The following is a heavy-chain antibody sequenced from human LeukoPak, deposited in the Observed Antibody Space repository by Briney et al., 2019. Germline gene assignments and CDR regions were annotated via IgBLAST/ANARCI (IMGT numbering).Heavy chain of an antibody. V-gene: IGHV4-34*01. CDR2: INHSGST. J-gene: IGHJ4*02. CDR1: GGSFSGYY. Sequence: SETLSLTCAVSGGSFSGYYWSWIRQPPGKGLEWIGEINHSGSTNYNPSLKSRVTISVDTSKNQFSLKLSSVTAADTAVYYCARGYCSSTSCYMGYWGQGTLVTVSS. D-gene: IGHD2-2*02. CDR3: ARGYCSSTSCYMGY.